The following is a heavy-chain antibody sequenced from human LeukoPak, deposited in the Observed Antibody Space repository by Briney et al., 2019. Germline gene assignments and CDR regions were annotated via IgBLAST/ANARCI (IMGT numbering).Heavy chain of an antibody. CDR3: AKYGPQDSGSSHFDY. CDR2: IRDSGSST. Sequence: GGSLRLSCVASGFTFSDYAMNWVRQAPGKGLEWVSAIRDSGSSTHYADSVKGRFTTSRDNSKNTLFLQMNSLRAEDTAIYYCAKYGPQDSGSSHFDYWGQGALVTVSS. D-gene: IGHD1-26*01. V-gene: IGHV3-23*01. CDR1: GFTFSDYA. J-gene: IGHJ4*02.